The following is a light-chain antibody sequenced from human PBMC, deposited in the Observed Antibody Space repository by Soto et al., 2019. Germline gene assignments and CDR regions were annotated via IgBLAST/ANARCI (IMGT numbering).Light chain of an antibody. J-gene: IGLJ3*02. CDR1: TSDVGGYTY. Sequence: QSALTQPASVSGSPGQSITISCTGTTSDVGGYTYVSWYQQHPGKAPKLIISEVSNRPSGVSHRFPGSKSGNTASLTIPGLQPADEADYYCSSYTSSSRLVFSGGTKLTVL. V-gene: IGLV2-14*01. CDR3: SSYTSSSRLV. CDR2: EVS.